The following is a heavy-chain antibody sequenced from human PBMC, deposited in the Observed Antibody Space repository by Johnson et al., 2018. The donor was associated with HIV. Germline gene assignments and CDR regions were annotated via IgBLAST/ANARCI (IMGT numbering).Heavy chain of an antibody. Sequence: VQLVESGGGVVQPGGSLRLSCAASGFTFSSYWMSWVRQAPGKGLEWVANIKQDGSEKYYVDSVKGRFTISRDNAKNSLYLQINSLTAGDPAVYYCARTRSGSFPHSDPFDTWGQGTMVTVSS. J-gene: IGHJ3*02. CDR2: IKQDGSEK. V-gene: IGHV3-7*01. D-gene: IGHD1-26*01. CDR3: ARTRSGSFPHSDPFDT. CDR1: GFTFSSYW.